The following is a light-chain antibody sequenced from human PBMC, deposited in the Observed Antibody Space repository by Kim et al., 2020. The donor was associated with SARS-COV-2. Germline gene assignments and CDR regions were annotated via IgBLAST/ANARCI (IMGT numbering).Light chain of an antibody. Sequence: SASVGDRVTIACQARQDISNYLHWYQQKPGKAPKLLIYDASNLETGVPSRFSGSGSGTDFTFTISSLQPEDIATYYCQQYDNLPYTFGQGTKLEI. CDR1: QDISNY. CDR3: QQYDNLPYT. J-gene: IGKJ2*01. V-gene: IGKV1-33*01. CDR2: DAS.